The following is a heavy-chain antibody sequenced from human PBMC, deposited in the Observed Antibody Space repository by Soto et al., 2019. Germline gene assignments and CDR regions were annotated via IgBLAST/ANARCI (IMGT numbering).Heavy chain of an antibody. CDR1: GFTFSSYA. CDR3: ARAKLASIAARPDDY. Sequence: QVQLVESGGGVVQPGRSLRLSCAASGFTFSSYAMHWVRQAPGKGLEWVAVISYDGSNKYYADSVKGRFTISRDNSKNTLYLQMNSRRAEDTAVYYCARAKLASIAARPDDYWGQGTLVTVSS. V-gene: IGHV3-30-3*01. D-gene: IGHD6-6*01. CDR2: ISYDGSNK. J-gene: IGHJ4*02.